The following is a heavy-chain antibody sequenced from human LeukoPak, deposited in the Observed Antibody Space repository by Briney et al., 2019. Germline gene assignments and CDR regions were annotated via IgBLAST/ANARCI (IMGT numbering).Heavy chain of an antibody. CDR3: AKQDTSMDYFDY. CDR2: ISGTGGST. J-gene: IGHJ4*02. V-gene: IGHV3-23*01. Sequence: GGSLRLSCAASGFTFSSYAMSWVRQAPGKGLEWVSGISGTGGSTYYADSVKGRFTISRDNSKNTLYLQMNSLRAEDTAIYYCAKQDTSMDYFDYWGRGTLVSVSS. D-gene: IGHD5-18*01. CDR1: GFTFSSYA.